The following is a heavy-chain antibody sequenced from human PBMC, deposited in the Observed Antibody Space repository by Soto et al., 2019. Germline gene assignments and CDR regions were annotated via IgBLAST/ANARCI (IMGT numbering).Heavy chain of an antibody. V-gene: IGHV1-69*01. CDR2: ISLIRGTA. D-gene: IGHD3-16*01. CDR3: ARTANWDWFAP. CDR1: GGSFRSYA. Sequence: QAQLVQSGSEMKKPGSSVKVSCKASGGSFRSYAISWVRQAPGQGLEWMGGISLIRGTATYAQRFQGRVTISADESTSTAYLDLNNLTSEDAAIYYCARTANWDWFAPWGQGTLVTVSS. J-gene: IGHJ5*02.